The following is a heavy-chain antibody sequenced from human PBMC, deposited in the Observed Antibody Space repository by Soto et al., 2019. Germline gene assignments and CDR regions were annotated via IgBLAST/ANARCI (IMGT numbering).Heavy chain of an antibody. V-gene: IGHV4-30-4*01. Sequence: QVQLQESGPGLVKPSQTLSLTCTVSGGSISSGDYYWSWIRQPPGKGLEWIGYIYYSGSTYYNPSLKSRVTISVDTSKNQFSLKLNSVTAADTAVYYCARVVGYYSHSSGYSHFDYWGQGTLVTVSS. CDR2: IYYSGST. J-gene: IGHJ4*02. D-gene: IGHD3-22*01. CDR1: GGSISSGDYY. CDR3: ARVVGYYSHSSGYSHFDY.